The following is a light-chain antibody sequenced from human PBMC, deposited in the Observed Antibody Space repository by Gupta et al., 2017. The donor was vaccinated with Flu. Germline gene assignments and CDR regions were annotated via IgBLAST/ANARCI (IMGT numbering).Light chain of an antibody. CDR3: CSHSSSSTLYV. CDR2: EVS. CDR1: SSDIGTDNY. J-gene: IGLJ1*01. V-gene: IGLV2-14*01. Sequence: QSALTQPASVSGSPGQSITISCTGTSSDIGTDNYVSWYQQHPGKAPKLLVYEVSNRPSGVSDRFSGSKSGNTASLTISWLQTEDEADYYCCSHSSSSTLYVFGTGTKVTVL.